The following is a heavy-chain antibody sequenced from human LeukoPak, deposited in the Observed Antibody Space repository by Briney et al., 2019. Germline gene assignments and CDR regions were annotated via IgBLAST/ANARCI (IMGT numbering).Heavy chain of an antibody. Sequence: GGSLRLSCAASGFNFNNAYMSWVRQAPGKGLEWVANIKQDGSEKYYVDSVKGRFTISRDNAKNSLYLQMNSLRAEDTAVYYCARDVAGTSSSFDYWGQGTLVTVSS. V-gene: IGHV3-7*01. D-gene: IGHD2-2*01. CDR1: GFNFNNAY. CDR2: IKQDGSEK. CDR3: ARDVAGTSSSFDY. J-gene: IGHJ4*02.